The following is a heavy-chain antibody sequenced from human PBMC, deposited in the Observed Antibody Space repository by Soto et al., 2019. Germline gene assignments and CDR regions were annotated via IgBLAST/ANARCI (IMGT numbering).Heavy chain of an antibody. CDR1: GFTFSSYA. CDR3: AKDLARENSNRRVGYGMDV. J-gene: IGHJ6*02. D-gene: IGHD4-4*01. V-gene: IGHV3-23*01. CDR2: ISGSGGST. Sequence: GGSLRLSCAASGFTFSSYAMSWVRQAPGKGLEWVSAISGSGGSTYYADSVKGRFTISRDNSKNTLYLQMNSLRAEDTAVYYCAKDLARENSNRRVGYGMDVWGQGTTVTVSS.